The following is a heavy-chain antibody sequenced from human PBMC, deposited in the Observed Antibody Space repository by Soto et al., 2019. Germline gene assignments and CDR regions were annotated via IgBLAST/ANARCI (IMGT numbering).Heavy chain of an antibody. Sequence: SETLSLTCAVSGGAISSGGYSWSWIRQPPGKGLEWIGYIYHSGSTYYNPSLKSRVTISVDRSKNQFSLKLSSVTAADTAVYYCARAARYYDFWSGYYTQDYFDYWGQGTLVTVSS. CDR1: GGAISSGGYS. CDR3: ARAARYYDFWSGYYTQDYFDY. D-gene: IGHD3-3*01. CDR2: IYHSGST. J-gene: IGHJ4*02. V-gene: IGHV4-30-2*01.